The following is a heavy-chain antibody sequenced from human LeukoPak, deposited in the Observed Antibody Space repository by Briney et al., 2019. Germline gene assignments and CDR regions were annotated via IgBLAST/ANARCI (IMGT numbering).Heavy chain of an antibody. CDR2: IYHSGST. D-gene: IGHD3-10*01. J-gene: IGHJ4*02. CDR3: AREAHYYGSGPGDY. CDR1: SYSISSGYY. Sequence: SETLSLTCSVSSYSISSGYYWGWIRQPPGKGLEWIGSIYHSGSTYYNPSLKSRVTISVDTSKNQFSLKLSSVTAADTAVYYCAREAHYYGSGPGDYWGQGTLVTVSS. V-gene: IGHV4-38-2*02.